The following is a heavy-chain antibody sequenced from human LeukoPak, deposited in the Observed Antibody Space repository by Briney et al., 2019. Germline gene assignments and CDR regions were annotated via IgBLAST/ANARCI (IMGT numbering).Heavy chain of an antibody. D-gene: IGHD3-22*01. Sequence: SVEVSCKASGGTFSSYAPSWVRQALGQGLEWMERISPIFGKVNYAQKLQGRVTITTDESTSTAYMELSSLRAEDTAVYYCARVPIYYDSSGYYPWGQRTLVTVSS. CDR3: ARVPIYYDSSGYYP. J-gene: IGHJ5*02. CDR1: GGTFSSYA. CDR2: ISPIFGKV. V-gene: IGHV1-69*05.